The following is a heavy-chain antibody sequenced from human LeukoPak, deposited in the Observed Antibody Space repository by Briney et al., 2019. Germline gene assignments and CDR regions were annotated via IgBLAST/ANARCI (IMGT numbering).Heavy chain of an antibody. CDR1: GGSISSSSYY. J-gene: IGHJ4*02. CDR2: IYYSGST. V-gene: IGHV4-39*07. Sequence: SETLSLTCTVSGGSISSSSYYWGWIRQPPGKGLEWIGSIYYSGSTYYNPSLKSRVTISVDTSKNQFSLKLSSVTAADTAVYYCAGEVSKVGALDYWGQGTLVTVSS. CDR3: AGEVSKVGALDY. D-gene: IGHD1-26*01.